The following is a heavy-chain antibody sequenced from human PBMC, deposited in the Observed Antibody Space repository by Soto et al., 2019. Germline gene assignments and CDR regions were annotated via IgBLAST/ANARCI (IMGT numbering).Heavy chain of an antibody. CDR3: PKDLRGSGAGEGSRLRYNWFEP. D-gene: IGHD3-10*01. Sequence: GGSLRLSCAASGFTFSSYAMSWVRQAPGKGLEWVSAISGSGGSTYYADPVKGRFTISSDNSKNTLYLQMNSLRAEDTAVYYCPKDLRGSGAGEGSRLRYNWFEPWGQGILVTVSS. CDR2: ISGSGGST. CDR1: GFTFSSYA. J-gene: IGHJ5*02. V-gene: IGHV3-23*01.